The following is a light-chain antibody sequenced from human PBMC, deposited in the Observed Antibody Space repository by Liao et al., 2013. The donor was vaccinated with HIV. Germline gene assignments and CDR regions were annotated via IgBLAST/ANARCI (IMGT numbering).Light chain of an antibody. J-gene: IGLJ2*01. Sequence: SYEVTQPPSVSVSPGQTASIFCSGDNLGDKHASWYQQKPGQSPLLVIYQDNKRPSGIPERFSGSNSENTATLTISGTQAMDEADYYCQAWDSSTAYVVFGGRTKLTVL. CDR3: QAWDSSTAYVV. CDR1: NLGDKH. CDR2: QDN. V-gene: IGLV3-1*01.